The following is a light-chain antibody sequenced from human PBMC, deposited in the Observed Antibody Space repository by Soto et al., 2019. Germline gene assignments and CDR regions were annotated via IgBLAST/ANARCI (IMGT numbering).Light chain of an antibody. CDR1: QSVDTD. CDR3: QQYNNWPLT. V-gene: IGKV3D-15*01. Sequence: EIVMTQSPAPLSVSPGDRATLSCRASQSVDTDLAWYQQKPGQPPRLLIYDASTRATGIPARFSGSQSGTEFTLTSSSLLSEDFAVYFCQQYNNWPLTFGGGTKVETK. CDR2: DAS. J-gene: IGKJ4*01.